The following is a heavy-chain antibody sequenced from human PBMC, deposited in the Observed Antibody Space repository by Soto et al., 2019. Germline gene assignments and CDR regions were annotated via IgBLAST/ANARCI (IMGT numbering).Heavy chain of an antibody. CDR2: IYYSGST. D-gene: IGHD5-12*01. V-gene: IGHV4-59*01. J-gene: IGHJ6*03. CDR1: GGSISSYY. CDR3: ARGWLRGLSHYYYMDV. Sequence: SETLSLTCTVSGGSISSYYWSWIRQPPGKGLEWIGYIYYSGSTNYNPSLKSRVTISVDTSKNQFSLKLSSVTAADTAVYYCARGWLRGLSHYYYMDVWGKGTTVTVSS.